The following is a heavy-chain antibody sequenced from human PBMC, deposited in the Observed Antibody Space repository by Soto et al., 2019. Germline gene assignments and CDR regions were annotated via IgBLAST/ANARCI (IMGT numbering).Heavy chain of an antibody. Sequence: ASVKVSCKASGHTFTSYAMHWVRQAPGQRLEWMGWINAGNGNTKYSQKFQGRVTITRDTSASTAYMELSSLRSEDTAVYYCARDPRYYDFWSGIRYYYYYMDVWGKGTTVTVS. CDR3: ARDPRYYDFWSGIRYYYYYMDV. CDR2: INAGNGNT. V-gene: IGHV1-3*01. J-gene: IGHJ6*03. CDR1: GHTFTSYA. D-gene: IGHD3-3*01.